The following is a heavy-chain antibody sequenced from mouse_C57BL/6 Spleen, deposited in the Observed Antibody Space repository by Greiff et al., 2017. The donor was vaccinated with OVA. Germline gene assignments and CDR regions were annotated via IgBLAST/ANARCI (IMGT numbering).Heavy chain of an antibody. CDR1: GFTFTDYY. CDR3: ARYGGKRNFDY. V-gene: IGHV7-3*01. J-gene: IGHJ2*01. D-gene: IGHD2-1*01. CDR2: IRNKANGYTT. Sequence: EVMLVESGGGLVQPGGSLSLSCAASGFTFTDYYMSWVRQPPGKALEWLGFIRNKANGYTTEYSASVKGRFTISRDNSQSILYLQMNALRAEDSATYYCARYGGKRNFDYWGQGTTLTVSS.